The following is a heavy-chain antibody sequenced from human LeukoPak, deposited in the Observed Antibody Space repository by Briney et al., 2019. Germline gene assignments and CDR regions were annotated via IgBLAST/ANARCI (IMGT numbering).Heavy chain of an antibody. D-gene: IGHD5-24*01. J-gene: IGHJ3*02. CDR2: IYYSGST. V-gene: IGHV4-59*01. CDR3: ARDRVGYNAFDI. CDR1: GGSISSYY. Sequence: SETLSLTCTVSGGSISSYYWSWIRQPPGNGLEWIGYIYYSGSTNYNPSLKSRVTISVDTSKNQFSLKLSSVTAADTAVCYCARDRVGYNAFDIWGQGTMVTVSS.